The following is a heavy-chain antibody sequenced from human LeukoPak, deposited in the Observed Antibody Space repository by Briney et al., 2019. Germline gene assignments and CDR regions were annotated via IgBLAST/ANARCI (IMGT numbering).Heavy chain of an antibody. Sequence: ASVKVSCKASGYTFTSFDINWVRQATGQGLEWMGWVNPNSGHTGYAQKFQGRVTMTRNTSISTAYMELSSLRSEDTAVYYCARGAPGSYCSGGSCPYFDYWGQGTLVSVSS. J-gene: IGHJ4*02. CDR2: VNPNSGHT. D-gene: IGHD2-15*01. CDR1: GYTFTSFD. CDR3: ARGAPGSYCSGGSCPYFDY. V-gene: IGHV1-8*01.